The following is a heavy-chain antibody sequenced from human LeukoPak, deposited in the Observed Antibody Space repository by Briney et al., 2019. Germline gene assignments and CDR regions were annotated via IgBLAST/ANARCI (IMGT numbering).Heavy chain of an antibody. V-gene: IGHV3-23*01. D-gene: IGHD2/OR15-2a*01. J-gene: IGHJ4*01. CDR1: GFIFSQYA. CDR3: ARDETRRACNSVVRYSDFDY. CDR2: MSGSGGYI. Sequence: PGGSLRLSCAASGFIFSQYAMSWVRQAPGKGLEWVASMSGSGGYIYYANSVKGRFIISRDDSKNTVYLQMDSLRAEDTALYYCARDETRRACNSVVRYSDFDYWGHGPLVTVSS.